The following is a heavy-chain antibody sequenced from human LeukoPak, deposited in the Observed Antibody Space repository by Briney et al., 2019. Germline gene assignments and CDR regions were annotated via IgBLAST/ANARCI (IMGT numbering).Heavy chain of an antibody. Sequence: PGGSLRLSCAASGFTFSSYSMNWVRQAPGKGLEWVSSISSSSSYIYYADSVKGRFTISRDNAKNSLYLQMNSLRAEDTAVYYCARVYAAAGEAPYWYFDLWGRGTLVTVSS. CDR2: ISSSSSYI. CDR3: ARVYAAAGEAPYWYFDL. V-gene: IGHV3-21*01. J-gene: IGHJ2*01. D-gene: IGHD6-13*01. CDR1: GFTFSSYS.